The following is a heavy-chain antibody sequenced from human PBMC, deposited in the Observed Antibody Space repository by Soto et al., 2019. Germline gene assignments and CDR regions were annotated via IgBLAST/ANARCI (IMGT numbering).Heavy chain of an antibody. CDR3: ARGGYYYDSSGYYYFDY. Sequence: ASVKVSCKASGYTFTGYYMHWVRQAPGQGLEWMGWINPNSGGTNYAQKFQGWVTMARDTSISTAYMELSRLRSDDTAVYYCARGGYYYDSSGYYYFDYWGQGTLVTVS. CDR2: INPNSGGT. V-gene: IGHV1-2*04. D-gene: IGHD3-22*01. J-gene: IGHJ4*02. CDR1: GYTFTGYY.